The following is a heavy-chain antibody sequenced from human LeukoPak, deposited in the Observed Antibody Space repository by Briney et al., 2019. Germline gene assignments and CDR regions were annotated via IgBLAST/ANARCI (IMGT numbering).Heavy chain of an antibody. CDR2: IYTSGST. CDR3: ARDARDYGDYVYYFDY. D-gene: IGHD4-17*01. J-gene: IGHJ4*02. CDR1: GGSISSGSYY. Sequence: SETLSLTCTVSGGSISSGSYYWSWIRQPAGKGLEWIGRIYTSGSTNYNPSLKSRVTISVDTSKNQFSLKLSSVTAADTAVYYCARDARDYGDYVYYFDYWGQGTLVTVSS. V-gene: IGHV4-61*02.